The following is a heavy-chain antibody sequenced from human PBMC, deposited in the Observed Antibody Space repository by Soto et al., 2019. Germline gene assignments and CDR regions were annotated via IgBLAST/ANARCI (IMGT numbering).Heavy chain of an antibody. J-gene: IGHJ4*02. V-gene: IGHV4-34*01. CDR3: ARGQEGIVATH. CDR1: GGSLTGYY. CDR2: VKDGGST. D-gene: IGHD5-12*01. Sequence: QVQLQQWGAGLLKPSETLSLTCTVNGGSLTGYYWSWIRQPPGKGLEWIGEVKDGGSTNYSPSLRGRVSISADTSRNLFSLMMNSVTAADTAVYFCARGQEGIVATHWDQGALVTVSS.